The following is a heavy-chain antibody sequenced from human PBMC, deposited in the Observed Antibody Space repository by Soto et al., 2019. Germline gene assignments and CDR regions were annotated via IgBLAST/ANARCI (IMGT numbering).Heavy chain of an antibody. Sequence: ALRLSCAGSVFTFSSFAMSWVRQAPGKGLEWVAATSYDGSNKYYADSVKGRFIISRDNSKNTLDLLLNTLRAEDTAVYYCAGVYYGGNSVNNYWGQGTPVTVSS. J-gene: IGHJ4*02. D-gene: IGHD2-8*01. CDR3: AGVYYGGNSVNNY. CDR1: VFTFSSFA. CDR2: TSYDGSNK. V-gene: IGHV3-30-3*01.